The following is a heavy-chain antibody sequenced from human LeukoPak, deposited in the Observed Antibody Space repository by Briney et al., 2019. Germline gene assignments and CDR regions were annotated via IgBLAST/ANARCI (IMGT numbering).Heavy chain of an antibody. V-gene: IGHV4-39*07. D-gene: IGHD3-22*01. Sequence: PSETLSLTCTVSGGSISSSSYYWGWIRQPPGKELEWIGSIYYSGSTYYNASLKSRVTISIDTSKNQFSLKLSSVTAADTAVYYCARGVTMIGRLRFDPWGQGTLVTVSS. CDR1: GGSISSSSYY. CDR2: IYYSGST. CDR3: ARGVTMIGRLRFDP. J-gene: IGHJ5*02.